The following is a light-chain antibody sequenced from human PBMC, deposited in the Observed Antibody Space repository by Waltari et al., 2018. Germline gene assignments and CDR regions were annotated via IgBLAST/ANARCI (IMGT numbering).Light chain of an antibody. V-gene: IGKV4-1*01. CDR3: QQDFTTPPYT. CDR2: WAS. CDR1: PSVLYSSNNENY. J-gene: IGKJ2*01. Sequence: DIVMTQSPDSLAVSLGERATINCKSSPSVLYSSNNENYLAWYQQKPGQPPKLLIYWASTRESGVPDRFSGSGSGTDFTLTISSLQAEDVAVYYCQQDFTTPPYTFGQGTKLEIK.